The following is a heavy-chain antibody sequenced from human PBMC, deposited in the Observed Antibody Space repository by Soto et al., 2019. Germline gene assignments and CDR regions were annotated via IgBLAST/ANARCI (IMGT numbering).Heavy chain of an antibody. Sequence: EVQLLDSGGGLVQPGGSLRLSCAASGFTFSSYAMNWVRQAPGKGLEWVSVISGSGDSTYYADSVKGRFTISRDNSKNTLHLQMNSLRTEDTAVYYCARRGPGTYFDYWGQGTLVTVPS. V-gene: IGHV3-23*01. CDR1: GFTFSSYA. CDR2: ISGSGDST. D-gene: IGHD6-13*01. J-gene: IGHJ4*02. CDR3: ARRGPGTYFDY.